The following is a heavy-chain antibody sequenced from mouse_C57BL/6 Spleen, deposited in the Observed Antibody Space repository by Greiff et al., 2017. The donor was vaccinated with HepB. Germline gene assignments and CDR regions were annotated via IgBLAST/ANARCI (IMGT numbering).Heavy chain of an antibody. CDR3: ARLGTTVHFDY. CDR2: IYPGDGDT. Sequence: VQVVESGAELVKPGASVKISCKASGYAFSSYWMNWVKQRPGKGLEWIGQIYPGDGDTNYNGKFKGKATLTADKSSSTAYMQLSSLTSEDSAVYFCARLGTTVHFDYWGQGTTLTVSS. J-gene: IGHJ2*01. D-gene: IGHD1-1*01. CDR1: GYAFSSYW. V-gene: IGHV1-80*01.